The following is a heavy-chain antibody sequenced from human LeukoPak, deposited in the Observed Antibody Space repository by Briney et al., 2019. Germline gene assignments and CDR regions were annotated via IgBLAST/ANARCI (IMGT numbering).Heavy chain of an antibody. CDR1: GGSISSYY. V-gene: IGHV4-59*01. CDR3: ARVGNRYSSSWPRGNVFDI. CDR2: IYYSGST. D-gene: IGHD6-13*01. J-gene: IGHJ3*02. Sequence: SETLSLTCTVSGGSISSYYWSWIRQPPGKGLEWIGYIYYSGSTNYNPSLKSRVTISVDTSKNQFSLKLSSVTAAVTAVYYCARVGNRYSSSWPRGNVFDIWGQGTMVTVSS.